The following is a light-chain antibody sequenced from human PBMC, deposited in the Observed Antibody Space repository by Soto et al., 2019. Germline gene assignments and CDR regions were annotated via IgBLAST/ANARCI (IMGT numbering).Light chain of an antibody. CDR3: QQYCNSPQFT. CDR2: GAS. CDR1: QSVTGSY. Sequence: EIVLTQSPGTLSLSPGERATLSCRASQSVTGSYLASYQQITGQSPRLLIYGASTRATGIPDRFSGGGSGTDFTLTISRLQPADFAVYYCQQYCNSPQFTFGHGTKVDIK. J-gene: IGKJ3*01. V-gene: IGKV3-20*01.